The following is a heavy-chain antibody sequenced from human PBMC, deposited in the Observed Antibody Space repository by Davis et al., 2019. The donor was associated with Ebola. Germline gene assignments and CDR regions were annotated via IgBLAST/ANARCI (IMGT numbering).Heavy chain of an antibody. J-gene: IGHJ6*02. CDR2: ISFDASNK. CDR3: AKTAYCSSTSCPGGMDV. V-gene: IGHV3-30-3*02. D-gene: IGHD2-2*01. CDR1: GFTFSSSD. Sequence: GGSLRLSCAASGFTFSSSDMHWLRQAPGKGLEWVAVISFDASNKDYAASVKGRFTISRDNSKNTVHLQMNSLRAEDTAVYYCAKTAYCSSTSCPGGMDVWGQGTTVTVSS.